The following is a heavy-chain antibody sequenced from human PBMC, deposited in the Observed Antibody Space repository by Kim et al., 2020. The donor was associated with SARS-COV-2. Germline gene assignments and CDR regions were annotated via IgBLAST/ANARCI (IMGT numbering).Heavy chain of an antibody. J-gene: IGHJ4*02. Sequence: SETLSLTCTVSGGSISSGDYYWSWIRQPPGKGLEWIGYIYYSGSTYYNPSLKSRVTISVDTSKNQFSLKLSSVTAADTAVYYCARDPHCSSTSCYGIDYWGQGTLSPSPQ. CDR3: ARDPHCSSTSCYGIDY. V-gene: IGHV4-30-4*01. CDR2: IYYSGST. D-gene: IGHD2-2*01. CDR1: GGSISSGDYY.